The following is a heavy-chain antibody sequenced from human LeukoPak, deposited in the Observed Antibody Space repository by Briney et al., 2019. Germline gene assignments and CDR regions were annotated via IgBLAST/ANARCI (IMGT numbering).Heavy chain of an antibody. J-gene: IGHJ3*02. CDR1: GDSISSYY. D-gene: IGHD3-22*01. V-gene: IGHV4-4*07. Sequence: SETLSLTCSVSGDSISSYYWTWIRQPAGKGLEWIGRLYPSGSTNYNPSLKSRVTMSADTSKNQFSLKLRCVTVADTAVYYCAKGTDYHDSSGYSHGPFDIWGQGTMVTVPS. CDR3: AKGTDYHDSSGYSHGPFDI. CDR2: LYPSGST.